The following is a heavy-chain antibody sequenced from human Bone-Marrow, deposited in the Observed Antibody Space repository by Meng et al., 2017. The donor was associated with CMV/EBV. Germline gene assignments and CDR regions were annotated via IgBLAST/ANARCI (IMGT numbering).Heavy chain of an antibody. CDR1: GYTFPNYA. CDR2: INPATSNA. J-gene: IGHJ4*02. Sequence: QAQLVQSGAEMAKPGASVKVSCQASGYTFPNYAIHWMRQAPGQRLEWMGLINPATSNAKYSQTFQGRVTITRDTSATTAYMELSDLRSEDTAIYYCARGPYSSGWYGLVDYWGQGTLVTVSS. V-gene: IGHV1-3*01. CDR3: ARGPYSSGWYGLVDY. D-gene: IGHD6-19*01.